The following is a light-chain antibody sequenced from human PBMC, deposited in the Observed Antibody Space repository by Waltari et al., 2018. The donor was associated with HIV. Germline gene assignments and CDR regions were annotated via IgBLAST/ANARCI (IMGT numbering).Light chain of an antibody. V-gene: IGKV3-11*01. J-gene: IGKJ4*01. CDR1: QNVDTY. Sequence: TQSPSTLSASEGDRVTITCRARQNVDTYLAWYQQKSGQSPRLLIYDASIRATGIPARFSGSGSGTDFTLTISSLEPEDFAVYYCQQRSTWPPAPTFGGGTKVEIK. CDR3: QQRSTWPPAPT. CDR2: DAS.